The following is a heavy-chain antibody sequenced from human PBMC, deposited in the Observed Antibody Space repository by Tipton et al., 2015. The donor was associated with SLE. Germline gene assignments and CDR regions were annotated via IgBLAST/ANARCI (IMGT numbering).Heavy chain of an antibody. CDR1: GGSISSHY. Sequence: LRLSCTVSGGSISSHYWSWIRQPPGKGLEWIGYIYYSGSTHYNPSLKSRVTISVDTSKNQFSLKLSSVTAADTAVYYCARDPSYWGQGTLVTVSS. CDR3: ARDPSY. V-gene: IGHV4-59*11. CDR2: IYYSGST. J-gene: IGHJ4*02.